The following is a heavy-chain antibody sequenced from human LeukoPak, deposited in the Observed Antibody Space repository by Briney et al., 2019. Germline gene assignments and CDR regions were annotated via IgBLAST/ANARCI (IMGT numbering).Heavy chain of an antibody. CDR1: GYTFTTYA. V-gene: IGHV1-3*01. D-gene: IGHD5-18*01. CDR3: ARDSLYSYGYDRSTWFNY. Sequence: GASVKVSCKASGYTFTTYAMHWVRQAPGQRLEWMGWINAGNGNTKYSQRFLGRVVVTRDTSASTAYMELSSLGSEDTAVYYCARDSLYSYGYDRSTWFNYWGQGTLVTVSS. CDR2: INAGNGNT. J-gene: IGHJ4*02.